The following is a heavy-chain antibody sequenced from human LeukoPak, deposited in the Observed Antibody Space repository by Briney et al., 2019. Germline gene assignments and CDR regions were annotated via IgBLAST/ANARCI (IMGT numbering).Heavy chain of an antibody. D-gene: IGHD1-26*01. J-gene: IGHJ4*02. CDR1: GFTFTSYS. Sequence: GGSLRLACAASGFTFTSYSMNWVRQAPGKGLEWVSTISGGGGSTYYADSVKGRFTISRDNSKNTLYLQVNSLRAEDTAVYYCAKGGKWDVTPFDYWGQGTLVTVSS. CDR3: AKGGKWDVTPFDY. CDR2: ISGGGGST. V-gene: IGHV3-23*01.